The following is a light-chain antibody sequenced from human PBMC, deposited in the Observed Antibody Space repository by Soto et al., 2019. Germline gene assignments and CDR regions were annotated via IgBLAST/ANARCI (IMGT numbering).Light chain of an antibody. V-gene: IGLV2-14*01. CDR2: DVN. Sequence: QSALTQPASVSGSPGQSITISCTGTSSDVGGSNYVSWYQQHPGKAPKLMIYDVNNRPSGISNRFSGSKSSNTASLTISGLQAEDEADYYCSSYRSSSPLVFGGGTKLTVL. J-gene: IGLJ2*01. CDR3: SSYRSSSPLV. CDR1: SSDVGGSNY.